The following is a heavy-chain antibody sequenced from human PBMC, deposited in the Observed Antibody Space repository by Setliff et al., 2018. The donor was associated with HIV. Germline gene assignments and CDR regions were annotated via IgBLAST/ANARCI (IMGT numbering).Heavy chain of an antibody. CDR2: IRYDGSNK. V-gene: IGHV3-30*02. Sequence: GSLRLSCVASGFSFSNYGMHWVRQAPGKGLEWMTFIRYDGSNKYYADSVKGRFTISRDNSKNTLYLQMNSLTTEDTAVYYCAKDWRWELPIYGMNVWGQGTTVTVSS. CDR3: AKDWRWELPIYGMNV. CDR1: GFSFSNYG. J-gene: IGHJ6*02. D-gene: IGHD1-26*01.